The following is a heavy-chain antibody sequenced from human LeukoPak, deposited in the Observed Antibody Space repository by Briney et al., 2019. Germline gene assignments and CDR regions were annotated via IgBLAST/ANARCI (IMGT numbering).Heavy chain of an antibody. D-gene: IGHD5-24*01. J-gene: IGHJ4*02. CDR3: ARHEMATVGNYFDY. CDR1: GGSISSSSYY. CDR2: IYYSGST. Sequence: PSETLSLTCTVSGGSISSSSYYWGWIRQPPGKGLEWIGSIYYSGSTYYNPSLKCRVTISVDTSKNQFSLKLSSVTAADTAVYYCARHEMATVGNYFDYWGQGTLVTVSS. V-gene: IGHV4-39*01.